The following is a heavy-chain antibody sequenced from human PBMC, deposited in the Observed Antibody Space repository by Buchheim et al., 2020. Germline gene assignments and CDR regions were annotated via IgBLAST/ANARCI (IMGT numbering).Heavy chain of an antibody. J-gene: IGHJ1*01. CDR1: GFTFSSYS. CDR2: ISSSNSTI. Sequence: EVQLVESGGGLVQPGGSLRLSCAASGFTFSSYSMNWVRQAPGKGLEWVSYISSSNSTIYYADSVKGRFTISRDNAKNSLYLQMNSLRDEDTAVYYCVSYCSSTSCYIRPEYFQHWGQGTL. D-gene: IGHD2-2*02. V-gene: IGHV3-48*02. CDR3: VSYCSSTSCYIRPEYFQH.